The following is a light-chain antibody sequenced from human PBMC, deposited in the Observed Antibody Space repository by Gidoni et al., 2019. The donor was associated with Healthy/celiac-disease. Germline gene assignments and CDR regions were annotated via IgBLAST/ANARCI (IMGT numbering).Light chain of an antibody. CDR1: QSVLYSSNNKNY. J-gene: IGKJ4*01. CDR3: QQYYSTPLT. Sequence: ATINCKSSQSVLYSSNNKNYLAWYQQKPGQPPKLLIYWASTRESGVPDRFSGSGSGTDFTLTISSLQAEDVAVYYCQQYYSTPLTFGGETKVEIK. V-gene: IGKV4-1*01. CDR2: WAS.